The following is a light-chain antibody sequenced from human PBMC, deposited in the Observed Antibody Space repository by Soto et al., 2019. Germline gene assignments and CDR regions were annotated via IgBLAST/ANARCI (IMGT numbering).Light chain of an antibody. V-gene: IGKV1-12*01. CDR2: AAS. J-gene: IGKJ5*01. CDR3: QQANSFPIT. CDR1: QGISTW. Sequence: DIQMTQSPSSVSASVGARVTITCRASQGISTWLAWYQQKPVKAPKLLIYAASNLQSGVPSRFSGSGSGTDFTLTISTLQPEEFATYFCQQANSFPITFGQGTRLEIK.